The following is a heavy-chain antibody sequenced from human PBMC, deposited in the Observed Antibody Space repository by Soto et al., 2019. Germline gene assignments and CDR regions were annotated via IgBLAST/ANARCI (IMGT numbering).Heavy chain of an antibody. V-gene: IGHV3-30-3*01. D-gene: IGHD5-12*01. Sequence: QVQLVESGGGVVQPGRSLRLSCAASGFTFSSYAMHWVRQAPGKGLEWVAVISYDGSNKYYADSVKGRFTISRDNSKNQXYRQMNSMSAEDTAVYYCARDTGVEMATIGCYFDYWGQGTLVTVSS. CDR1: GFTFSSYA. CDR2: ISYDGSNK. J-gene: IGHJ4*02. CDR3: ARDTGVEMATIGCYFDY.